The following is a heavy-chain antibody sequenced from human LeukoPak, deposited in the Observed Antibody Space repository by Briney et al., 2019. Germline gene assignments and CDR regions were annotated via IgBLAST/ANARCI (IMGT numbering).Heavy chain of an antibody. CDR3: ARVVLDYGETDAFDI. D-gene: IGHD4-17*01. CDR1: GGSFSGYY. CDR2: INHSGST. V-gene: IGHV4-34*01. Sequence: SETLSLTCAVYGGSFSGYYWSWIRQPPGKGLEWIGEINHSGSTNYNPSLKSRVTISVDTSKNQFSLKLSSVTAADTAVYYCARVVLDYGETDAFDIWGQGTMVTVSS. J-gene: IGHJ3*02.